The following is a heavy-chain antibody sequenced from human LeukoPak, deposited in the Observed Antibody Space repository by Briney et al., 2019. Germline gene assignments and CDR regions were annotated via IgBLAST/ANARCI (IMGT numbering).Heavy chain of an antibody. D-gene: IGHD3-10*01. Sequence: GGSLRLSCAVSGFTFSNYWMSWVRQPPGKGLKWVANIKQDGSEKYYVDSVKGRFTFSRDNAKNSLYLQMNSLRAEDTAVYYCASATRTYYYGSGSYYFDYWGQGILVTVSS. V-gene: IGHV3-7*03. CDR2: IKQDGSEK. CDR3: ASATRTYYYGSGSYYFDY. CDR1: GFTFSNYW. J-gene: IGHJ4*02.